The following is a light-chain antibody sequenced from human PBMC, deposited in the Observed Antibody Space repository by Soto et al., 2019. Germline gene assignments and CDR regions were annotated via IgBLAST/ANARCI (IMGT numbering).Light chain of an antibody. CDR3: RQRRNGPTWT. CDR2: DAF. V-gene: IGKV3-11*01. Sequence: EIVLTQSPATLSLSPGERATLSCRASQSVSNYLAWYQQKPGQAPRLLIYDAFKRASGIPARFSGSGSGTDFTLTIIIQEPKVFAVYSCRQRRNGPTWTFGQGPRVKIK. J-gene: IGKJ1*01. CDR1: QSVSNY.